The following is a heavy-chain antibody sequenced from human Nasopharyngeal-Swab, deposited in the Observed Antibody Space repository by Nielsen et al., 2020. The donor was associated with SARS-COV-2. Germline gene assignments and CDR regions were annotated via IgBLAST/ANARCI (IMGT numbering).Heavy chain of an antibody. V-gene: IGHV3-7*03. Sequence: GESLKISCAASGFTFSSYEMNWVRQAPGKGLEWMANIKQDGSEEYYVDSVKGRFTISRDNAKRSVYLQMHSLRAEDTAVYYCARDVWGPDYWGQGILVTVSS. D-gene: IGHD3-16*01. CDR3: ARDVWGPDY. CDR1: GFTFSSYE. CDR2: IKQDGSEE. J-gene: IGHJ4*02.